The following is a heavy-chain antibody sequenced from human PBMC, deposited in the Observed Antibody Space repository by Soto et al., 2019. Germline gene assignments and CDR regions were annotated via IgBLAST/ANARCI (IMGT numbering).Heavy chain of an antibody. CDR2: INPSGGST. CDR3: ARARYFDWLLSLHFDY. J-gene: IGHJ4*02. V-gene: IGHV1-46*03. D-gene: IGHD3-9*01. Sequence: ASVKVSCKASGYTFTSYYMHWVRQAPGQGLEWMGIINPSGGSTSYAQKFQGRVTMTRDTSTSTVYMELSSLRSEDTAVYYCARARYFDWLLSLHFDYWGQGTLVTV. CDR1: GYTFTSYY.